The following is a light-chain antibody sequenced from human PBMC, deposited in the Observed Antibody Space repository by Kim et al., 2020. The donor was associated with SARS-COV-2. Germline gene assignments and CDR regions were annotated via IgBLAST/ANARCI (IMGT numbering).Light chain of an antibody. CDR3: QQRSNWPPYT. CDR1: QSVSSY. J-gene: IGKJ2*01. Sequence: EIVLTQSPATLSLSPGERATLSCRASQSVSSYLAWYQQRRGQTPRLLIYNVSNRATDIPARFSGSGSGTDFTLTISGLEPEDFAVYYCQQRSNWPPYTFGQGTKLEI. CDR2: NVS. V-gene: IGKV3-11*01.